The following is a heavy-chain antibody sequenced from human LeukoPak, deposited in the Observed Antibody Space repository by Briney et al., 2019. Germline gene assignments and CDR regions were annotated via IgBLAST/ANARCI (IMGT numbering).Heavy chain of an antibody. CDR3: ARSRLFGFGELSGFDY. D-gene: IGHD3-10*01. Sequence: GASVKVSCKASGGTFSSYAISWVRQAPGQGLEWVGGIIPIFGTANYAQKFQGRVTITADESTSTAYMELSSLRSEDTAVYYCARSRLFGFGELSGFDYWGQGTLVTVSS. V-gene: IGHV1-69*13. J-gene: IGHJ4*02. CDR1: GGTFSSYA. CDR2: IIPIFGTA.